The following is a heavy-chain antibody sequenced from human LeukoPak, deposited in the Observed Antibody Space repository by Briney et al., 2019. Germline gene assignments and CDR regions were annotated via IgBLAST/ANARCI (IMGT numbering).Heavy chain of an antibody. CDR3: ARKPAPAD. CDR1: GFFFGNYA. CDR2: ITGSGT. D-gene: IGHD6-25*01. Sequence: GGSLRLSCEASGFFFGNYALSWVRQSPGKVLEWVSHITGSGTYYADSVKGRFTISRDNSKNTLYLQMNSLRAEDTAVYYCARKPAPADWGQGTLVTVSS. V-gene: IGHV3-23*01. J-gene: IGHJ4*02.